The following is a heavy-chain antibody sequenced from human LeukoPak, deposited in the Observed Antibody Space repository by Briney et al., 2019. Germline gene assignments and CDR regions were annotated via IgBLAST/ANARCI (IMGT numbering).Heavy chain of an antibody. Sequence: SETLSLTCAVFGGSFSVYYWSWSRQPPGKGLEWIGEINHSGSTNYNPSLKSRVTISVDTSKNQFSLKLSSVTAADTAVYYCARQRSLATIYWYFDLWGRGTLVTVSS. J-gene: IGHJ2*01. V-gene: IGHV4-34*01. CDR2: INHSGST. D-gene: IGHD5-24*01. CDR3: ARQRSLATIYWYFDL. CDR1: GGSFSVYY.